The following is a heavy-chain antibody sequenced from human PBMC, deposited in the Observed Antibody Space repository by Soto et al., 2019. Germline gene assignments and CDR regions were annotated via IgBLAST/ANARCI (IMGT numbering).Heavy chain of an antibody. J-gene: IGHJ6*02. CDR2: IIPILGTP. Sequence: QVQLVQSGAEVKKPGSSVKVSCKASGGTFSGYGISWVRQAPGQGLEWVGGIIPILGTPNYAQKFQGSVTVTADESTSTAYMELKSLRSEETAVYYCAMSSGWQNYYFYGMDVWGQGTTVTVSS. CDR3: AMSSGWQNYYFYGMDV. V-gene: IGHV1-69*11. CDR1: GGTFSGYG. D-gene: IGHD6-19*01.